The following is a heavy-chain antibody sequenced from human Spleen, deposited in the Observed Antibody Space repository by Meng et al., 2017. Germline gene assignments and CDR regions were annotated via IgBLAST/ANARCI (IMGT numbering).Heavy chain of an antibody. V-gene: IGHV4-39*01. CDR1: GGSIRSNSYH. Sequence: QIHLQESGPGLVKPSETRSLTCTVSGGSIRSNSYHWGWVRQPPGEGLEWIANIDYSGTTYYNPSLQSRVIISADTANNQFSLKLTSVTAADTGAYYCVRRINAYGGWFDPWGQGILVTVSS. CDR3: VRRINAYGGWFDP. J-gene: IGHJ5*02. D-gene: IGHD3-16*01. CDR2: IDYSGTT.